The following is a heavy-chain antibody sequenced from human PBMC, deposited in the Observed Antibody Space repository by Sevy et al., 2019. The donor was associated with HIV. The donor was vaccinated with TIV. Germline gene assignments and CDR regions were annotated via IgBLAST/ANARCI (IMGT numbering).Heavy chain of an antibody. V-gene: IGHV1-8*01. J-gene: IGHJ6*02. CDR1: GYTFTSYD. CDR3: ARGHNEITIFGVAGGMDV. Sequence: ASVKVSCKASGYTFTSYDINWVRQATGQGLEWMGWMNPNSGNTGYAQKFQGRVTMTRNTSINTAYMELSSLRSEDTAVYYCARGHNEITIFGVAGGMDVWGQGTTVTVSS. CDR2: MNPNSGNT. D-gene: IGHD3-3*01.